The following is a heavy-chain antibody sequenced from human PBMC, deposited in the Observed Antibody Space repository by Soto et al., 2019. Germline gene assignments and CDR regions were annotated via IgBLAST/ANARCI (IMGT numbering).Heavy chain of an antibody. J-gene: IGHJ4*02. D-gene: IGHD5-12*01. Sequence: QVQLVQSGAEVKKPGASVKVSCKASGYTFTSYGINWVRQAPGQGLEWMGWSSAYNGNTHYAQKRQGRVTMTKDTTTSTAYMELRSLRSDDTAVYYCARVQSGYDFAYWGQGTLVTVSS. V-gene: IGHV1-18*01. CDR3: ARVQSGYDFAY. CDR1: GYTFTSYG. CDR2: SSAYNGNT.